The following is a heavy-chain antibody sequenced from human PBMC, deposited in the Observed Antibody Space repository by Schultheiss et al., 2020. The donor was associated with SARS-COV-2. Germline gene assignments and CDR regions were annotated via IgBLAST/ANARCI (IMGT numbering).Heavy chain of an antibody. CDR1: GFTFSSYA. Sequence: GGSLRLSCAASGFTFSSYAMHWVRQAPGKGLEWVAVISYDGSNKYYADSVKGRFTISRDNSKNTLYLQMNSLRAEDTALYYCARGGRYFDWLLLASWGQGTQVTVSS. V-gene: IGHV3-30-3*01. J-gene: IGHJ4*02. CDR3: ARGGRYFDWLLLAS. CDR2: ISYDGSNK. D-gene: IGHD3-9*01.